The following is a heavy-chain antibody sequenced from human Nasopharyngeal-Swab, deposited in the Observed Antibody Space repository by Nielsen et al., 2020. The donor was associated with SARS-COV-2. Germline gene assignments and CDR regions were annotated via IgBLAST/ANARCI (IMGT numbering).Heavy chain of an antibody. D-gene: IGHD3-3*01. CDR1: GFTFNNYN. CDR2: ISSSSSYI. Sequence: GGSLRLSCAASGFTFNNYNFNWVRQAPGKGLEGVSSISSSSSYIYYADSVKGRFTISRDNAKNSLYLQMNSPRAEDTAVYYCARDGLDYDFWSAYFMDVWGQGTTVTVSS. CDR3: ARDGLDYDFWSAYFMDV. V-gene: IGHV3-21*01. J-gene: IGHJ6*02.